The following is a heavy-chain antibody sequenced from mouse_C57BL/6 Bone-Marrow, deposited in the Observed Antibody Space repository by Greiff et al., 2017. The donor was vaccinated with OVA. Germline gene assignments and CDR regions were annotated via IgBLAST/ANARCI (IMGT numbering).Heavy chain of an antibody. Sequence: EVKLVESGGDLVKPGGSLKLSCAASGFTFSSYGMSWVRQTPDKRLEWVATISSGGSYTYYPDSVKGRFTISRDNAKNTLYLQMRSLKSEDTAMYSCARRRVWYYFDDWGKGTTLTVSS. CDR3: ARRRVWYYFDD. CDR2: ISSGGSYT. CDR1: GFTFSSYG. J-gene: IGHJ2*01. V-gene: IGHV5-6*02.